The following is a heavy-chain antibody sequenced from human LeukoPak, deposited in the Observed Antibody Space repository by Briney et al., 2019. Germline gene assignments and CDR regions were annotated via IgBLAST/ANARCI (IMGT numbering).Heavy chain of an antibody. J-gene: IGHJ3*02. CDR2: IYYSGST. Sequence: SETLSLTCTISGGSISSGGYYWSWIRQPPGKGLEWIGYIYYSGSTNYNPSLKSRVTISVDTSKNQFSLKLSSVTAADTAVYYCARDFQGNWNDLMDAFDIWGQGTMVTVSS. CDR1: GGSISSGGYY. CDR3: ARDFQGNWNDLMDAFDI. D-gene: IGHD1-1*01. V-gene: IGHV4-61*08.